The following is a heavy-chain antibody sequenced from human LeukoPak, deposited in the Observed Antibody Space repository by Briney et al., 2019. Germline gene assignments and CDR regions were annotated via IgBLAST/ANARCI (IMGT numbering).Heavy chain of an antibody. CDR2: IYTSGST. D-gene: IGHD3-10*01. Sequence: SSETLSLTCTVSGGSISSGTHYWSWIRQPAGKGLEWIGRIYTSGSTNFNPSLKSRVTISVDTSKNQFSLKLTSVTAADTAVYYCARGGLGRAATRGVIIDWGQGTLVTVSS. J-gene: IGHJ4*02. CDR3: ARGGLGRAATRGVIID. V-gene: IGHV4-61*02. CDR1: GGSISSGTHY.